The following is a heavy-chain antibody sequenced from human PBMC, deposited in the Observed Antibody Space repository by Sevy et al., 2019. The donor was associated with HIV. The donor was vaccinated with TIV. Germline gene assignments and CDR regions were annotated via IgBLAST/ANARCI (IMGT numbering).Heavy chain of an antibody. J-gene: IGHJ4*02. D-gene: IGHD7-27*01. V-gene: IGHV4-38-2*01. CDR3: ASHDWGREDY. CDR2: IHYTGTT. CDR1: GYSISSGYW. Sequence: SETLSLTCVVSGYSISSGYWWDWFRRPPGKGLEWIGAIHYTGTTQYTPPLNRRVTVSADTSKNQFSLRLSSLTAADTAVYYCASHDWGREDYWGQGTLVTVSS.